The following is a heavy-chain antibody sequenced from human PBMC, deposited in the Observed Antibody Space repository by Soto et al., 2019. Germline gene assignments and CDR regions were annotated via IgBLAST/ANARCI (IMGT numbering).Heavy chain of an antibody. CDR3: ARDLSTQLYYFDY. V-gene: IGHV1-3*01. CDR2: INAGNGNT. J-gene: IGHJ4*02. D-gene: IGHD2-15*01. Sequence: ASGKVSCKASGYTFTSYAMHWVLQAPGQRLEWMGWINAGNGNTKYSQKFQGRVTITRDTSASTAYMELSSLRSEDTAVYYCARDLSTQLYYFDYWGQGTLVTVSS. CDR1: GYTFTSYA.